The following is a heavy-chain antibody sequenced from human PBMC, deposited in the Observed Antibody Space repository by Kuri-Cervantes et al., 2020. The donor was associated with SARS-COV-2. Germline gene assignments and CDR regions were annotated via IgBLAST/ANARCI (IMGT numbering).Heavy chain of an antibody. D-gene: IGHD2-15*01. CDR3: ARDRGGVALFDY. Sequence: GGSLRLSCAASGLIVDSNYMSWVRQAPGKGLEWVSVPYTGGTTFYADSVQGRFIISRDDTKNTLFLQMNSLTADDTAVYYCARDRGGVALFDYWGHGTLVTVSS. CDR1: GLIVDSNY. V-gene: IGHV3-66*02. CDR2: PYTGGTT. J-gene: IGHJ4*01.